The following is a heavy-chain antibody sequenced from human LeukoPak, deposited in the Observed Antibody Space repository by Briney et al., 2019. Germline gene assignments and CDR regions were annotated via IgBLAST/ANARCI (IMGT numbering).Heavy chain of an antibody. CDR2: ISGTGFTT. CDR3: AKDGYNWIAFDD. D-gene: IGHD1-20*01. V-gene: IGHV3-23*01. Sequence: GSLRLSCGTSGFTLSTYSMAWVRQAPGKGLGWVAYISGTGFTTYYADSVKGRFTISSDSSKNTLFLQMNSLRAEDTAIYYCAKDGYNWIAFDDWGQGTLVTVSS. J-gene: IGHJ4*02. CDR1: GFTLSTYS.